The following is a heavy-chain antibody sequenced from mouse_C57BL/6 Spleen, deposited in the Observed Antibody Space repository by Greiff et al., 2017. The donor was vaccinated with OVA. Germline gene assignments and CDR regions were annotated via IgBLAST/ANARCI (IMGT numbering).Heavy chain of an antibody. CDR3: ARSLYYGRHGGFDY. CDR2: INPNNGGT. CDR1: GYTFTDYY. V-gene: IGHV1-26*01. Sequence: VQLQQSGPELVKPGASVKISCKASGYTFTDYYMNWVKQSHGKSLEWIGDINPNNGGTSYTQKFKGQATLTVDKSSSTAYMELRSLTSEDSAVYYCARSLYYGRHGGFDYWGQGTTLTVSS. D-gene: IGHD2-1*01. J-gene: IGHJ2*01.